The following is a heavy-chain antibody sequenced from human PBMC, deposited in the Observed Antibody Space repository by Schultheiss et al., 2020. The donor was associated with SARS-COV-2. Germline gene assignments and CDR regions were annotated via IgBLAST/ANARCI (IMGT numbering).Heavy chain of an antibody. CDR1: GYTLTELS. CDR3: ARDRVWGSYRYFDY. D-gene: IGHD3-16*02. CDR2: INPNSGGT. V-gene: IGHV1-2*02. Sequence: ASVKVSCKVSGYTLTELSMHWVRQAPGQGLEWMGWINPNSGGTNYAQKFQGRVTMTRDTSISTAYMELSRLRSDDTAVYYCARDRVWGSYRYFDYWGQGTLVTVSS. J-gene: IGHJ4*02.